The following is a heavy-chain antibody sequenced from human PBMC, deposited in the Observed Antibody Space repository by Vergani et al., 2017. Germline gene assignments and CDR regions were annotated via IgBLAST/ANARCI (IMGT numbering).Heavy chain of an antibody. V-gene: IGHV3-23*01. CDR1: GFTFDNYA. D-gene: IGHD6-13*01. J-gene: IGHJ4*02. Sequence: EVHLLESGGGLIQPGGSLRISCAASGFTFDNYAMTWVRQAPGKGLQWVSGISGSGSSKFYEDSLKGRFTISRENAKISLYLQMNSLRAEDTAVYYCAGXAWGVAAAGSLVWYWGQGTLVTVSS. CDR3: AGXAWGVAAAGSLVWY. CDR2: ISGSGSSK.